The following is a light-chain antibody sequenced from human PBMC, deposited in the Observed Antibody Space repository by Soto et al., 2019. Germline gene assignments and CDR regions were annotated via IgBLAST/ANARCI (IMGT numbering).Light chain of an antibody. Sequence: QSALTQPASVSGSPGQSITISCTGTSSDVGGYNYVSWYQQHPGKAPKLMIYEVSNRPSGVANRFSGSKSGNTASLTISGLRAEDEAEYYCSSYTNRSTLGVFGAGTKLTVL. J-gene: IGLJ3*02. CDR1: SSDVGGYNY. CDR2: EVS. V-gene: IGLV2-14*01. CDR3: SSYTNRSTLGV.